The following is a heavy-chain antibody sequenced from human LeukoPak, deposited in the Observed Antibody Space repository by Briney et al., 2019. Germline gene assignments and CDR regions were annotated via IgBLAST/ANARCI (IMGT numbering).Heavy chain of an antibody. CDR1: GGSISSYC. CDR3: ARGRGDYDILTGERLYYYYGMDV. CDR2: IYYRGNT. Sequence: SETLSLTCTVSGGSISSYCWSWIRQPPGKGLEWIGYIYYRGNTNYNPSLKNRVTMSVDTSKNQFSLNLSSVTAADTAVYYCARGRGDYDILTGERLYYYYGMDVWGQGTTVTVSS. J-gene: IGHJ6*02. D-gene: IGHD3-9*01. V-gene: IGHV4-59*01.